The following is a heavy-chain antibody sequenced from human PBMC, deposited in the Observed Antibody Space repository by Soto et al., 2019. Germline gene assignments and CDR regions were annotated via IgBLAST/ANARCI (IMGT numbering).Heavy chain of an antibody. V-gene: IGHV3-30*03. Sequence: PGGSLRLSCGASGFTFSNYCIHWVRQAPCKGLEWVAFISNDGSNKNYADSVKGRFSISRDNSENTLSLQLNSLRAEDTAVYFCATAQLPVYYYHSRGPFGSGGQGTLVRVS. CDR1: GFTFSNYC. CDR2: ISNDGSNK. D-gene: IGHD3-22*01. CDR3: ATAQLPVYYYHSRGPFGS. J-gene: IGHJ4*02.